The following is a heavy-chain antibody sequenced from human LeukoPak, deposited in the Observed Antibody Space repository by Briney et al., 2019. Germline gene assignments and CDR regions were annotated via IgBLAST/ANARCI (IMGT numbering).Heavy chain of an antibody. CDR2: ISSSGSTI. CDR3: AREVISVRATVVTPAFDP. Sequence: GGSLRLSCAASGFTFSDYYMSWIRQAPGKGLEWVSYISSSGSTIYYADSVKGRFTISRDNAKNSLYLQMNSLRAGDTAVYYCAREVISVRATVVTPAFDPWGQGTLVTVSS. V-gene: IGHV3-11*01. D-gene: IGHD4-23*01. CDR1: GFTFSDYY. J-gene: IGHJ5*02.